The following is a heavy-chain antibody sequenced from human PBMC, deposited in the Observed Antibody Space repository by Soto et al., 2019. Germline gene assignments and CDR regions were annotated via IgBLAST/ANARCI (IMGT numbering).Heavy chain of an antibody. CDR1: GFTFSRYG. V-gene: IGHV3-21*01. D-gene: IGHD3-10*01. J-gene: IGHJ5*01. CDR2: ISSSTSYV. CDR3: ARDPSGGRGGNWFES. Sequence: EVQLVESGGGLVKPGGSLRLSCAASGFTFSRYGMNWLRQAPGKGLEWVASISSSTSYVYYADSVKGRFSTSRDNAKKILYLEMYALGTEDTAVYYCARDPSGGRGGNWFESWGQGTLVTVSS.